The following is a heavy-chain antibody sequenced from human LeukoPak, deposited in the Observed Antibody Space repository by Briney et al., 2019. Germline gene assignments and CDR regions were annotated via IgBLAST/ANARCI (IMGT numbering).Heavy chain of an antibody. Sequence: GGSLRLSCAASGFTFSNYPMHWVRQAPGKGLEWVAVISYDGSNKYYADSVKGRFTISRDNSQNTLYLQMDSLRAEDTAVYFCAKGYSVSPWSYFDYWGQGTLVTVSS. D-gene: IGHD4-11*01. V-gene: IGHV3-30-3*01. CDR2: ISYDGSNK. CDR1: GFTFSNYP. J-gene: IGHJ4*02. CDR3: AKGYSVSPWSYFDY.